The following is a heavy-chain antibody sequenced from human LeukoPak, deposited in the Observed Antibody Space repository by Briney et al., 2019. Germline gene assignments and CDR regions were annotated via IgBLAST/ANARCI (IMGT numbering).Heavy chain of an antibody. Sequence: SETLSLTCTVSGYSISSGYYWGWIRQPAGKGLEWIGRIYTSGSTNYNPSLKSRVTMSVDTSKNQFSLKLSSVTAADTAVYYCARSLAIFGVVIHYYMDVWGKGTTVTVSS. J-gene: IGHJ6*03. D-gene: IGHD3-3*01. CDR1: GYSISSGYY. V-gene: IGHV4-4*07. CDR2: IYTSGST. CDR3: ARSLAIFGVVIHYYMDV.